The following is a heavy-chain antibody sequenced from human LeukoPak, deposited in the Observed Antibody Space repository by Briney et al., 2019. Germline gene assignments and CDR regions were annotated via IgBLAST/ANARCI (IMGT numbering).Heavy chain of an antibody. D-gene: IGHD2-2*01. CDR2: INPSGRI. CDR1: GGSFSGYY. V-gene: IGHV4-34*01. CDR3: AIHIVVVPAAKKKNWFDT. Sequence: PSETLSLTCAVSGGSFSGYYWTWIRQAPGKGLEWIGEINPSGRISYNPSLKSRVTISVDTSKNQFSLKLSSVTAADTAVYYCAIHIVVVPAAKKKNWFDTWGQGTLVTVSS. J-gene: IGHJ5*02.